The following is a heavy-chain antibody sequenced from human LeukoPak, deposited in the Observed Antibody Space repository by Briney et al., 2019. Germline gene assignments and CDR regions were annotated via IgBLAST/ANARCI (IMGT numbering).Heavy chain of an antibody. D-gene: IGHD5-18*01. CDR2: IYSVGNT. CDR3: AREGRDTAMDGYYFDY. Sequence: PGGSLRLSCAASGFTVSSNYMDWVRQAPGKGLEWVSLIYSVGNTYYADSVKGRFTISRDNSKNTLYLQMNSLRAEDTAVYYCAREGRDTAMDGYYFDYWGQGTLVTVSS. V-gene: IGHV3-66*01. J-gene: IGHJ4*02. CDR1: GFTVSSNY.